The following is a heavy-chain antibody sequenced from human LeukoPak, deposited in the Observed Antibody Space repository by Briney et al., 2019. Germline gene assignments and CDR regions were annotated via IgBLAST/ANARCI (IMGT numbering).Heavy chain of an antibody. D-gene: IGHD2-8*02. V-gene: IGHV3-30*03. Sequence: SGGSLRLSCAASGFTFSSYGMHWVRQAPGKGLEWVAVISNDGSNKYYADSVKGRFTISRDNSKNTLYLQMNSLRGEDTAVYYCASYLYWWSDLGYWGQGTLVTVSS. CDR1: GFTFSSYG. CDR3: ASYLYWWSDLGY. CDR2: ISNDGSNK. J-gene: IGHJ4*02.